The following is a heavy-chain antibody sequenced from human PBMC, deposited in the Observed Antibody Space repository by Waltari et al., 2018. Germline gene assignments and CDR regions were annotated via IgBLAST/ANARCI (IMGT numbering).Heavy chain of an antibody. D-gene: IGHD3-22*01. J-gene: IGHJ6*03. CDR1: GFSLSTSGVG. Sequence: QITLKESGPTLVKPTQTLTLTCTFSGFSLSTSGVGVGWIRQPPGKALEWLALIYWNDDKRHSPSLKSRLTITKDTSKNQVVLTMTNMDPVDTATYYCAHTPVIVVVDYYYYYMDVWGKGTTVTVSS. CDR2: IYWNDDK. V-gene: IGHV2-5*01. CDR3: AHTPVIVVVDYYYYYMDV.